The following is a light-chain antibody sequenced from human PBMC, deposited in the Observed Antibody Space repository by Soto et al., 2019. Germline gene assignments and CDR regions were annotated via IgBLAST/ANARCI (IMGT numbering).Light chain of an antibody. V-gene: IGLV1-40*01. CDR1: SSNIGAGYD. Sequence: SVLTQPPSVSGAPGQRVTISCTGSSSNIGAGYDVHWYQQLPGTAPKLLIYSNNNRPSGVPDRFSVSKSGTSASLAITGLQADDEADYYCQSYDSSLSGSRVFGTGTKLTVL. CDR2: SNN. J-gene: IGLJ1*01. CDR3: QSYDSSLSGSRV.